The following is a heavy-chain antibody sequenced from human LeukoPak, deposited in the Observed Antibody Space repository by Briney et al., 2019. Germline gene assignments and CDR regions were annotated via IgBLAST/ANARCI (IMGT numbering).Heavy chain of an antibody. V-gene: IGHV1-2*02. CDR2: INPNSGGT. CDR1: GYTFTGYY. J-gene: IGHJ4*02. Sequence: ASVKVSCKASGYTFTGYYMHWVRQAPGQGLEWMGWINPNSGGTNYAQKFQGRVTMTRGTSISTAYMELSRLRSDDTAVYYCARDGGQWLVQYYFDYWGQGTLVTVSS. D-gene: IGHD6-19*01. CDR3: ARDGGQWLVQYYFDY.